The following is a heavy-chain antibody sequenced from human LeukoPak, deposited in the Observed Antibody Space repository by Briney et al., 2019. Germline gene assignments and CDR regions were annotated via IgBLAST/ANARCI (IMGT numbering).Heavy chain of an antibody. V-gene: IGHV3-11*04. CDR3: ARDREDIVVVPAAEDYYYYYYMDV. D-gene: IGHD2-2*01. Sequence: GGSLRLSCAASGFTFSDYYMSWIRQAPGKGLEWVSYISSSGSTIYYADSVKGRFTISRDNAKNSLYLQMNSLRAEDTAVYYRARDREDIVVVPAAEDYYYYYYMDVWGKGTTVTVSS. J-gene: IGHJ6*03. CDR2: ISSSGSTI. CDR1: GFTFSDYY.